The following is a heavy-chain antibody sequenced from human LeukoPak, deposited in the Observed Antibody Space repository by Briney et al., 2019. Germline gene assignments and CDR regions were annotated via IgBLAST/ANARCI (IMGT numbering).Heavy chain of an antibody. V-gene: IGHV3-53*01. CDR2: IHSDGTT. CDR1: EFSVSHNY. CDR3: ARETGYSTSWYAYYFDY. Sequence: GGSLRLSCAASEFSVSHNYMSWVRQAPGKGLEWVSVIHSDGTTHYADSVKGRFTISRDNSKNTLYLQMNSLRVEDTAMYYCARETGYSTSWYAYYFDYWGQGTLVTVAS. D-gene: IGHD6-13*01. J-gene: IGHJ4*02.